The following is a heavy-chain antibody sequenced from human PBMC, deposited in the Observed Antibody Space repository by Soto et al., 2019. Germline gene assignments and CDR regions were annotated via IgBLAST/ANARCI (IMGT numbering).Heavy chain of an antibody. CDR2: INSDGSST. D-gene: IGHD6-13*01. CDR3: ARDRERSSWSARRTYYYYGMDV. V-gene: IGHV3-74*01. CDR1: GFSLRSYW. J-gene: IGHJ6*02. Sequence: EVQLVESGGGLVQPGGSLRLSCAASGFSLRSYWMHWVRQAPGKGLVWVSRINSDGSSTTYADSVTGRFTISRDNAKNTEYQQMNSLRADDTAVYYCARDRERSSWSARRTYYYYGMDVWGQGTTVTVSS.